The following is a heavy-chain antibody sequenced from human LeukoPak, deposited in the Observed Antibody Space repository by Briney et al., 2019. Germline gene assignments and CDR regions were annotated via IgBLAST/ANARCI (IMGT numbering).Heavy chain of an antibody. CDR3: ARDVHGDYGSGWFDP. CDR1: GGTFNNSA. Sequence: SVKVSCKTSGGTFNNSAISWVRQAPGQGLEWLGGIMPLFGTAGYAQKFQGRVTITKDESTRTVYLELTSLTSDDTAGYYCARDVHGDYGSGWFDPWGQGTLVSVSS. V-gene: IGHV1-69*05. CDR2: IMPLFGTA. J-gene: IGHJ5*02. D-gene: IGHD4-17*01.